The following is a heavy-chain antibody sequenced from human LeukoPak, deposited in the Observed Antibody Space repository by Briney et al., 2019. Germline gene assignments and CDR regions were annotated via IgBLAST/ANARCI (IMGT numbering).Heavy chain of an antibody. V-gene: IGHV3-66*01. D-gene: IGHD6-19*01. CDR1: GFTVSSNY. J-gene: IGHJ3*02. Sequence: PGGSLRLSCAASGFTVSSNYMSWVRQAPGKGLEWVSVIYSGGSTYYADSVKGRFTNSRDNSKNTLYLQMNSLRAEDTAVNYCARVFGGSGWYDAFDIWGQGTMVTVSS. CDR2: IYSGGST. CDR3: ARVFGGSGWYDAFDI.